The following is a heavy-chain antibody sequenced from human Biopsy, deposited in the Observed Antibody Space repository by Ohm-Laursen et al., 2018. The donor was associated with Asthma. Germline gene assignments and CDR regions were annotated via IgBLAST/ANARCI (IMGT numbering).Heavy chain of an antibody. CDR3: ARRITIFGVVQKDHGMDA. J-gene: IGHJ6*02. CDR2: ISYGGKT. Sequence: PSETLSLTCAVSGGSMTPTSHYWDWIRQAPGKGLEWIGYISYGGKTSYNPSLKNRVTISKDTSKNQFSLRLTSVTAADTAVYFFARRITIFGVVQKDHGMDAWGQGTTVIVSS. CDR1: GGSMTPTSHY. V-gene: IGHV4-39*01. D-gene: IGHD3-3*01.